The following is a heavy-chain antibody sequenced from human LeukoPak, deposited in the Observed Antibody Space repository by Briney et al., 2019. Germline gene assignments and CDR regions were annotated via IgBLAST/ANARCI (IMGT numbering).Heavy chain of an antibody. D-gene: IGHD3-10*01. CDR2: IYYSGST. CDR1: GGSISSYY. J-gene: IGHJ4*02. V-gene: IGHV4-59*08. Sequence: PSETLSLTCTVSGGSISSYYWSWIRQPPGKGLEWIGYIYYSGSTNYSPSLKSRVTISVDTSKNQYSLKLSSVTAADTAVYYCAAHYGSGRGGDYWGQGTLVTVSS. CDR3: AAHYGSGRGGDY.